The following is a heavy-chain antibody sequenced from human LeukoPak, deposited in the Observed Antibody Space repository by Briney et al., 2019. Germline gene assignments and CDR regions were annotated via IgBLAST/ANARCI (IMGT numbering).Heavy chain of an antibody. V-gene: IGHV4-30-4*08. CDR3: ARGSGTRTAYYFDY. D-gene: IGHD1-26*01. J-gene: IGHJ4*02. CDR1: GGSISSGDYY. Sequence: PSETLSLTCTVSGGSISSGDYYWSWIRQPPGKGLEWIGYIYYSGSTYYNPSLKSQVTISVDTSKNQFSLKLSSVTAADTAVYYCARGSGTRTAYYFDYWGQGTLVTVSS. CDR2: IYYSGST.